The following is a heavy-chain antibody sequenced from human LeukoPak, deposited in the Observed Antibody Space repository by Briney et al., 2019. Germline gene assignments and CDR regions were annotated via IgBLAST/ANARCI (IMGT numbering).Heavy chain of an antibody. CDR1: GYTLTELS. CDR3: ASMVRGVILPFDY. CDR2: FDPEDSET. V-gene: IGHV1-24*01. D-gene: IGHD3-10*01. J-gene: IGHJ4*02. Sequence: ASVKVSCEVSGYTLTELSMHWVRQAPGKGLEWMGGFDPEDSETIYEQKFQGRVTMTEDTSTDTAYMELSSLRSEDTAVYYCASMVRGVILPFDYWGQGTLVTVSS.